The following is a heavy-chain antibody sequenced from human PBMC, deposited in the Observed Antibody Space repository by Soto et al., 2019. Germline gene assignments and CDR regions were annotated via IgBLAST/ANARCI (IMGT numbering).Heavy chain of an antibody. CDR1: GDSVSSNSAG. D-gene: IGHD1-26*01. J-gene: IGHJ4*01. CDR3: ARGEQYSGRIFDY. Sequence: SQTLSLTCAITGDSVSSNSAGWSWVRQSPSRGLEWLGRTYYRSKWYYEYAVSVRGRITINPDTSKNQYSLQLNSVTPEDTAVYFCARGEQYSGRIFDYWSQGTLVTSPQ. V-gene: IGHV6-1*01. CDR2: TYYRSKWYY.